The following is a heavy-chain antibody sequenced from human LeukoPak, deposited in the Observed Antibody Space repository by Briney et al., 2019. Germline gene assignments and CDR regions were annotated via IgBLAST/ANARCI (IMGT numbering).Heavy chain of an antibody. CDR3: AKGSQWELRYYFDY. J-gene: IGHJ4*02. CDR1: GFTFTSYA. Sequence: PGGSLRLSCAASGFTFTSYAMSWVRQAPGKGLDWVSTITYGGGSTYYADSVKGRFTISRDNSKNTLYLQMNSLRAEDTAVYYCAKGSQWELRYYFDYWGQGTLVTVSS. CDR2: ITYGGGST. D-gene: IGHD1-26*01. V-gene: IGHV3-23*01.